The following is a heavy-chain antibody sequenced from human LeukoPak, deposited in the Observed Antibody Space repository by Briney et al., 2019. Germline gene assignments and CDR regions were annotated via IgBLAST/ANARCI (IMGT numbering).Heavy chain of an antibody. CDR3: ARFGMVRGVADAFDI. CDR1: GYTFTSYG. CDR2: ISAYNGNT. Sequence: ASVKVSCKASGYTFTSYGISWVRQAPGQGLEWMGWISAYNGNTNYAQKLQGRVTMTTDTSTSTAYMELRSLRSDDTAVYYCARFGMVRGVADAFDIWGQGTMVTVSS. D-gene: IGHD3-10*01. V-gene: IGHV1-18*01. J-gene: IGHJ3*02.